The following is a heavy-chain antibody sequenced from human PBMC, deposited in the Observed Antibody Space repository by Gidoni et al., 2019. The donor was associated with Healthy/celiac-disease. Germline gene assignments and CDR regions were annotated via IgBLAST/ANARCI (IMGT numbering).Heavy chain of an antibody. CDR1: GFTDSSYY. D-gene: IGHD7-27*01. V-gene: IGHV3-53*01. CDR3: ARDLTGTRAHWYFDL. J-gene: IGHJ2*01. CDR2: IYSGGST. Sequence: EVQLVESGGGLIQPGGSLRLPCAASGFTDSSYYMSWVRQAPGKGLEWVSVIYSGGSTYYADSVKGRFTISRDNSKNTLYLQMNSLRAEDTAVYYCARDLTGTRAHWYFDLWGRGTLVTVSS.